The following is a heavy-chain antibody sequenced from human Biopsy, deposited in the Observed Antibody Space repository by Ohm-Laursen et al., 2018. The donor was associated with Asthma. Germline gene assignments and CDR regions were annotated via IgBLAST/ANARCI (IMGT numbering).Heavy chain of an antibody. Sequence: SLRLSCPASGFTFGDYCMSWVRQVPGKGLEWGANIKHDGSEKNHVDSLKGRFTISRDNAKNSLYLQMNSLRAEDTAVYYCARTFHFWSPYHAEHYQLWGQGTLVTVSS. CDR2: IKHDGSEK. D-gene: IGHD3-3*02. CDR3: ARTFHFWSPYHAEHYQL. V-gene: IGHV3-7*01. CDR1: GFTFGDYC. J-gene: IGHJ1*01.